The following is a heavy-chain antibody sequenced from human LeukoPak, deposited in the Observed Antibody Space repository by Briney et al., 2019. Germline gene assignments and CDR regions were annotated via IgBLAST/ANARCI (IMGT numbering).Heavy chain of an antibody. J-gene: IGHJ4*02. CDR3: ARSMSSGSYYNTYIDY. CDR1: GYTFTSYY. V-gene: IGHV1-46*01. D-gene: IGHD3-10*01. CDR2: INPSGGST. Sequence: VASVKVSCKASGYTFTSYYMHWVRQAPGQGLEWMGIINPSGGSTSYAQKFQGRVTMTRDTSTSTVYMELSSLRSEDTAVYYCARSMSSGSYYNTYIDYWGQGTLVTVSS.